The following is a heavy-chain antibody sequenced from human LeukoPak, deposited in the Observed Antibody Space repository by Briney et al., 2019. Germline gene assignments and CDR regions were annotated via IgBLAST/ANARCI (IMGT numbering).Heavy chain of an antibody. CDR3: TRHSDKYCSGAGCFHYNFYGLDV. Sequence: GGSLRLSCAASGFTFSGSAMPWVRQAHGKGLEWLGRIRSRANSYTTVYAAPVQGRFIISRDDSMNMAYLQMNSLRVEDTAVYYCTRHSDKYCSGAGCFHYNFYGLDVWGQGTTVTVSS. J-gene: IGHJ6*02. CDR1: GFTFSGSA. D-gene: IGHD2-15*01. V-gene: IGHV3-73*01. CDR2: IRSRANSYTT.